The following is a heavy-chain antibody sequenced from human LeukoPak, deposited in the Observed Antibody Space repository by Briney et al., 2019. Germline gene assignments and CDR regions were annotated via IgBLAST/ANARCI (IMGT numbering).Heavy chain of an antibody. CDR3: VRLASGRALIYFEF. V-gene: IGHV5-51*01. J-gene: IGHJ4*02. CDR1: GYSFANYW. D-gene: IGHD3-10*01. CDR2: IYPGDSDT. Sequence: GESLKISCKGSGYSFANYWIGWVRQTPGKGLECMALIYPGDSDTRYNPSFQGQVTISADKSISTAYLQWSSLKASDTAMYYCVRLASGRALIYFEFWGQGTLVTVSS.